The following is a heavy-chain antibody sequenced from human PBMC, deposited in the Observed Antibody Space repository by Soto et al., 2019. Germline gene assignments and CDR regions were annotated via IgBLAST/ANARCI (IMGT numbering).Heavy chain of an antibody. V-gene: IGHV4-34*01. Sequence: SETLSLTCAVYGGSFSGYYWSWIRQPPGKGLEWIGEINHSGSTNYNPSLKSRVTISVDTSKNQFSLKLSSVTAADTAVYYCARDGIEYWGQGTLVTVSS. CDR3: ARDGIEY. CDR2: INHSGST. CDR1: GGSFSGYY. J-gene: IGHJ4*02.